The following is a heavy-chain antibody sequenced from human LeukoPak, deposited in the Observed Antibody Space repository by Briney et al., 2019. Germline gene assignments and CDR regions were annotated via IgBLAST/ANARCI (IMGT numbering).Heavy chain of an antibody. J-gene: IGHJ4*02. CDR3: ANEGD. V-gene: IGHV3-53*05. CDR1: GFTVSNNY. D-gene: IGHD3-16*01. CDR2: IYAAGET. Sequence: GGSLRLSCIVSGFTVSNNYMSWVRQAPGKGLEWVSVIYAAGETYYADSVKGRFTISRDISKNTVYLQMNSLRADDTAMYYCANEGDWGQGTLVTVSS.